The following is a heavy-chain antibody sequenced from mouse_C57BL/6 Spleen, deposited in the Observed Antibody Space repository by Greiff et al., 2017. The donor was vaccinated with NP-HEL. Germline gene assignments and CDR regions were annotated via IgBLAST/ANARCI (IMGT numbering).Heavy chain of an antibody. J-gene: IGHJ3*01. CDR2: INPGSGGT. CDR3: ARWNYDYPWFAY. Sequence: QVQLQQSGAELVRPGTSVKVSCKASGYAFTNYLIEWVKQRPGQGLEWIGVINPGSGGTNYNEKFKGKATLTADKSSSTAYMQLSSLTSEDSAVYFCARWNYDYPWFAYWGQGTLVTVSA. CDR1: GYAFTNYL. V-gene: IGHV1-54*01. D-gene: IGHD2-4*01.